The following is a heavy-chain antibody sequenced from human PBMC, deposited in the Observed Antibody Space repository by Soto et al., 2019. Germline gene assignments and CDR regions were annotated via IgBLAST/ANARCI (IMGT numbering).Heavy chain of an antibody. CDR3: ARAHYYDSSGFNGAFDI. J-gene: IGHJ3*02. CDR2: IYYSGAT. Sequence: PSETLSLTCTVSGGSINSYYWSWIRQPPGKGLEWTGYIYYSGATNYNPSLKSRVTISVDTSKNQFSLKLSSVTAADTAVYYCARAHYYDSSGFNGAFDIWGQGTMVTVSS. CDR1: GGSINSYY. D-gene: IGHD3-22*01. V-gene: IGHV4-59*01.